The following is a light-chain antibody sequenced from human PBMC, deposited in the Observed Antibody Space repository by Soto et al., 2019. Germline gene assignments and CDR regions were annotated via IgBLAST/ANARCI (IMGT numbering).Light chain of an antibody. V-gene: IGKV3-15*01. J-gene: IGKJ5*01. CDR3: QHYHNWPPIT. CDR1: QSVSSN. CDR2: GAS. Sequence: EIVMTQSPATLSVSPGERATLSCRASQSVSSNLAGYQQKPGQAPSLLIYGASTRATGIPARFSGSGSGTEFTLTISSLQSEDFAVYYCQHYHNWPPITFGQGTRLEIK.